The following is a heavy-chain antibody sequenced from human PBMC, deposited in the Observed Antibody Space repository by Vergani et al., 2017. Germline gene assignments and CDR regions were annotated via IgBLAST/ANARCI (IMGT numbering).Heavy chain of an antibody. V-gene: IGHV3-7*01. J-gene: IGHJ4*02. CDR2: IKQDGSEK. Sequence: VQLVESGGGVVQPGRSLRLSCAASGFTFSSYAMHWVRQAPGKGLEWVANIKQDGSEKYYVDSVKGRFTIPRDNAKNSLYLQMNSLRAEDTAVYYCARVEIPDYDILTGNDYWGQGSLVTVSS. D-gene: IGHD3-9*01. CDR1: GFTFSSYA. CDR3: ARVEIPDYDILTGNDY.